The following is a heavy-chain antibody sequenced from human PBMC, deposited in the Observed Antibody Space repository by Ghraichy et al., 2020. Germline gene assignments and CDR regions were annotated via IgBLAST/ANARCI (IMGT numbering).Heavy chain of an antibody. V-gene: IGHV3-33*01. J-gene: IGHJ4*02. CDR1: GFTFSSYG. D-gene: IGHD6-19*01. Sequence: GSLRLSCAASGFTFSSYGMHWVRQAPGKGLEWVAVIWYDGSNKYYADSVKGRFTISRDNSKNTLYLQMNSLRAEDTAVYYCARDQLPQYSSGPDYWGQGTLVTVSS. CDR3: ARDQLPQYSSGPDY. CDR2: IWYDGSNK.